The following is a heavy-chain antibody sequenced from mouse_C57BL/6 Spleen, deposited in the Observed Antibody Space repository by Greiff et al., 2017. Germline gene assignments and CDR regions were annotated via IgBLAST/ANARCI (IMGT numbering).Heavy chain of an antibody. D-gene: IGHD2-14*01. V-gene: IGHV1-58*01. CDR3: ARSEVLFYY. CDR2: IDIGNGYT. J-gene: IGHJ2*01. CDR1: GYTFTSYG. Sequence: EVKLQQSGAELVRPGSSVKMSCKTSGYTFTSYGINWVKQRPGQGLEWIGYIDIGNGYTEYNEKFKGKATLTSDTSSSTAYIQLSSLTSEDSAIYFCARSEVLFYYWGQGTTLTCSS.